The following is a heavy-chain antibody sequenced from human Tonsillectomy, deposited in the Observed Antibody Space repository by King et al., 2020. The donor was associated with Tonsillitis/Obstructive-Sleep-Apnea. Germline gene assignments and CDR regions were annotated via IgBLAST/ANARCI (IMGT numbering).Heavy chain of an antibody. Sequence: QLQESGPGLVKPSETLSLTCTVSGGSISSSSYYWGWIRQPPGKGLEWIGSVDYSGTTYFNPSLESRVTISVDTSKNQFSLKLSSVTAADTAVYYCARNGAGLSGNSYGPNYYYMDVWGKGTTGTVSS. V-gene: IGHV4-39*01. J-gene: IGHJ6*03. D-gene: IGHD5-18*01. CDR3: ARNGAGLSGNSYGPNYYYMDV. CDR1: GGSISSSSYY. CDR2: VDYSGTT.